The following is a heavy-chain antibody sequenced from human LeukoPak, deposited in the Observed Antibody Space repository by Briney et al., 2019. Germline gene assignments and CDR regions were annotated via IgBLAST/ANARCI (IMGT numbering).Heavy chain of an antibody. J-gene: IGHJ4*02. V-gene: IGHV3-23*01. CDR1: GFTFSSYG. D-gene: IGHD3-22*01. CDR3: ARGPRYGDSSGYIVPFDY. CDR2: ISGSGGST. Sequence: PGGTLRLSCAASGFTFSSYGMSWVRQAPGKGLEWVSAISGSGGSTYYADSVKGRFTISRDNSKNTLYLQMNSLRAEDTAVYYCARGPRYGDSSGYIVPFDYWGQGTLVTVSS.